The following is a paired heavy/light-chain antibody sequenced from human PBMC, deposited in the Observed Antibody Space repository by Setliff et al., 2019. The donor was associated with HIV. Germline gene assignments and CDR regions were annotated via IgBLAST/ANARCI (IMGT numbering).Light chain of an antibody. V-gene: IGKV1-5*03. J-gene: IGKJ1*01. CDR3: QQYNTYSWT. CDR2: RAS. CDR1: QSISNW. Sequence: DIQMTQSPSTLSASVGDRVTITCRASQSISNWLAWYQQKPGKVPKLLIYRASSLESGVPSRFSGSGSGTEFTLTISSLQPDDFATYYCQQYNTYSWTFGQGTKVEIK.
Heavy chain of an antibody. V-gene: IGHV4-39*07. CDR2: IYHSGNT. Sequence: QLQLQESGPGLVKPSETLSLTCTVSGVSISSSNYYWGWTRQPPGKGLQWIGSIYHSGNTYYNPSLKSRVTISVDTSKNQFSLKLTSVTAADTALYYCARISNTPWGQGTLVTVSS. CDR3: ARISNTP. CDR1: GVSISSSNYY. J-gene: IGHJ5*02.